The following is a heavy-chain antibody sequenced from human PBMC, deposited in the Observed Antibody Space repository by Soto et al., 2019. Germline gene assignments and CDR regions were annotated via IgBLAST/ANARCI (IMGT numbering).Heavy chain of an antibody. V-gene: IGHV4-34*01. Sequence: PETLSHTCAVYGGSFSGYYWSWIRQPPGKGLEWIGEINHSGSTNYNPSLKSRVTISVDTSKNQFSLKLSSVTAADTAVYYCGRDLGYCSFVSYDTPTRSFDYPAQRTPVTVSA. CDR2: INHSGST. D-gene: IGHD2-15*01. CDR3: GRDLGYCSFVSYDTPTRSFDY. J-gene: IGHJ4*02. CDR1: GGSFSGYY.